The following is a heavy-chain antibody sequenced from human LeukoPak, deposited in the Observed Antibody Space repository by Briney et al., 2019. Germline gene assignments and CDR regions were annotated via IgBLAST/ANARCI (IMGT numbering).Heavy chain of an antibody. CDR2: ISGSDNYI. J-gene: IGHJ4*02. V-gene: IGHV3-23*01. CDR1: GFTFSSYA. D-gene: IGHD2-21*02. Sequence: GGSLRLSCAASGFTFSSYAMSWVRQAPGKGLEWVATISGSDNYIYYADSVKGRFTISRDNSKNTLYLQMNSLRAEDTAVYYCAKNDGGGWYSAFDYWGQGTLVTVSS. CDR3: AKNDGGGWYSAFDY.